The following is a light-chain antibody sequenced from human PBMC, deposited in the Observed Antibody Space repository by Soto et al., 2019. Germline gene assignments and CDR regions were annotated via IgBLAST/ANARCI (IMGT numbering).Light chain of an antibody. J-gene: IGKJ1*01. V-gene: IGKV3-15*01. CDR2: RAS. CDR3: QHYNNWPPWT. CDR1: QSVSSS. Sequence: EIVMTQSPATLSVSPGERATLSCRASQSVSSSLAWYQQKPGQPPRLLIYRASTRATGIPARFSGSGSGTEFTLTISSLQSEDFAVYYCQHYNNWPPWTFGQGTKVEIK.